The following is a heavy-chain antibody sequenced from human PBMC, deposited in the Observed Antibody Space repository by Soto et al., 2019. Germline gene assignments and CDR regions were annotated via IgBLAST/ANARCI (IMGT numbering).Heavy chain of an antibody. CDR3: AYDSSGYLDY. Sequence: VSVKVSCKASGYTFTTYAMHWVRQAPGQRLEWMGWINVGNGNTKYSQKFQGRVTITRDTSASTAHMELSSLRSEGTAVYYCAYDSSGYLDYWGQGNLVTVSS. V-gene: IGHV1-3*01. CDR2: INVGNGNT. J-gene: IGHJ4*02. D-gene: IGHD3-22*01. CDR1: GYTFTTYA.